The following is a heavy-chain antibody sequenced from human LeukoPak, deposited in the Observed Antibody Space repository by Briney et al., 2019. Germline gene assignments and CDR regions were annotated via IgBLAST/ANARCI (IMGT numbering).Heavy chain of an antibody. J-gene: IGHJ4*02. D-gene: IGHD3-16*02. V-gene: IGHV3-48*03. CDR1: GFPFSSYE. CDR3: ARDGRSRGLSHVNFDY. Sequence: PGGSLRLSCAASGFPFSSYEMNWVRQAPGKRLEWVSYISSSGMTKYYAVSVKGRFTMSRDNAKNSLYLQLNSLRAEDTAVYYCARDGRSRGLSHVNFDYWGQGILVTVSS. CDR2: ISSSGMTK.